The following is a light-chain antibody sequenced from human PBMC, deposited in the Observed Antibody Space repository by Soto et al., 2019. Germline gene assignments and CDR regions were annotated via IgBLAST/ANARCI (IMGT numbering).Light chain of an antibody. V-gene: IGLV2-14*01. CDR1: SSDGGAYNY. CDR2: EVS. J-gene: IGLJ1*01. CDR3: SSYTSSSTLYV. Sequence: QSALTQPASVSGSPGQSITISCTGTSSDGGAYNYVSWYQQHPGKAPKLMIYEVSNRPSGVSNRFSGSESGNTASLTISGLQAEDEADYYCSSYTSSSTLYVFGTGTKLTVL.